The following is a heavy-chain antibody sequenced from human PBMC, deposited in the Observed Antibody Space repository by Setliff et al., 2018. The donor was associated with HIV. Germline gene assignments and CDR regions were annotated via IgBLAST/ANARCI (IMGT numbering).Heavy chain of an antibody. Sequence: ASVKVSCKPSGYTFTTYGLSWVRQAPGQGLEWMGWISTYSDETSSSQNLQGRLTMTTDTLTSTAYMELRSRRSDDTAVYYCTRVPICGGDCYSVANAFDIWGQGTMVT. D-gene: IGHD2-21*02. J-gene: IGHJ3*02. V-gene: IGHV1-18*01. CDR1: GYTFTTYG. CDR3: TRVPICGGDCYSVANAFDI. CDR2: ISTYSDET.